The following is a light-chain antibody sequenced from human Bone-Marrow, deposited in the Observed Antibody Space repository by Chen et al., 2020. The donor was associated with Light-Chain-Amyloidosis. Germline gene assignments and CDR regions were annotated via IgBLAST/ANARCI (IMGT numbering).Light chain of an antibody. CDR3: QSADSSGTYEVI. CDR2: RDT. V-gene: IGLV3-25*03. CDR1: DLPTKY. J-gene: IGLJ2*01. Sequence: SYELTKPPSVSVYPGQTARITCSGDDLPTKYAYWYQQKPGQATVLVIHRDTERPTGISERFSGSSSGTTATLTISGVQAEDEADYHCQSADSSGTYEVIFGGGTKLTVL.